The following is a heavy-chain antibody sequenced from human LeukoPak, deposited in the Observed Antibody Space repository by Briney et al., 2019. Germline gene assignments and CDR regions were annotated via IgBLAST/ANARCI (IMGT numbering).Heavy chain of an antibody. J-gene: IGHJ4*02. D-gene: IGHD3-10*01. CDR1: GFIFNSYG. V-gene: IGHV3-30*18. CDR3: AKDRGFGVFFQYYFEY. Sequence: GGSLRLSCAASGFIFNSYGMHWVRQAPGKGLEWVAVLSYDGSNKHYADSVKGRFFISRDNSKNTLYLQMNSLRAEDTAVYYCAKDRGFGVFFQYYFEYWGQGTLVTVSS. CDR2: LSYDGSNK.